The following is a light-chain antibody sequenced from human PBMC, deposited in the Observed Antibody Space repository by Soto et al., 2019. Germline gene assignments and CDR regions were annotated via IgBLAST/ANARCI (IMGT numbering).Light chain of an antibody. CDR1: SSDVGGYNY. CDR3: SSYTSSSTVV. V-gene: IGLV2-14*01. J-gene: IGLJ3*02. Sequence: QSALTQPASVSGSPGQSITISCTGTSSDVGGYNYVSWHQQHPDKVPKLIIYDVSNRPSGVSNRFSGSKSGNTASLTISGLQAEDEALYYCSSYTSSSTVVFGGGTKVTVL. CDR2: DVS.